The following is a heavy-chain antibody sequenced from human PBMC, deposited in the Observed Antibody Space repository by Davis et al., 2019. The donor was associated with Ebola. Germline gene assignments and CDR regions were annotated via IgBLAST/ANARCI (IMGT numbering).Heavy chain of an antibody. J-gene: IGHJ4*02. CDR1: GGSISSSSYY. Sequence: PSETLSLTCTVSGGSISSSSYYWGWIRQPPGKGLEWIGSIYYSGSTYYNPSLKSRVTISVDTSKNQFSLKLSSVTAADTAVYYCARETGAAAGTKYDYWGQGTLVTVSS. CDR2: IYYSGST. V-gene: IGHV4-39*07. CDR3: ARETGAAAGTKYDY. D-gene: IGHD6-13*01.